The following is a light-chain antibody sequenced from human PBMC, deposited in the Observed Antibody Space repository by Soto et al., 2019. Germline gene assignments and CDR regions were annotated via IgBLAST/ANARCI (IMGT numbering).Light chain of an antibody. CDR1: QSVSSN. J-gene: IGKJ1*01. CDR2: GAS. Sequence: EIVITQSPATLSVSPGERATLSCRASQSVSSNLAWYQQKPGQAPRLLIYGASTRATGIPARFSGSGSGTEFTLTISSLQSEDFAVYYCQQYNNWPRTFAQGTKV. CDR3: QQYNNWPRT. V-gene: IGKV3-15*01.